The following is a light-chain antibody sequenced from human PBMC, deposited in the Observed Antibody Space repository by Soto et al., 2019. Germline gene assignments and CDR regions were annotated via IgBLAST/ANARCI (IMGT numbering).Light chain of an antibody. Sequence: QSALTQPPSASGSPGQSVTISCTGTSSDVGAYNYVSWYQQHPGKAPKLVIYEVSKRPSGVPDRFSGSKSGNTASLTVSGLKAEDEADYYCISHAGSKRVFGTGTKLTVL. CDR3: ISHAGSKRV. CDR2: EVS. J-gene: IGLJ1*01. CDR1: SSDVGAYNY. V-gene: IGLV2-8*01.